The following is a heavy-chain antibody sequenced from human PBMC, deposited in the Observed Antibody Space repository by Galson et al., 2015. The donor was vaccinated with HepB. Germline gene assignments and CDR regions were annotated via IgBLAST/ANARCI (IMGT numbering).Heavy chain of an antibody. CDR1: GGTFRRYG. V-gene: IGHV1-69*13. CDR3: ARDAGGPAGIPGVNFYYGMDV. D-gene: IGHD2-2*02. Sequence: SVKVSCKASGGTFRRYGITWVRQAPGRGLEWMGGIIPIFGKANYAQRFQGRVTITADASTSTAYMELSSLRSEDTAVDYCARDAGGPAGIPGVNFYYGMDVWGQGTTVIVSS. CDR2: IIPIFGKA. J-gene: IGHJ6*02.